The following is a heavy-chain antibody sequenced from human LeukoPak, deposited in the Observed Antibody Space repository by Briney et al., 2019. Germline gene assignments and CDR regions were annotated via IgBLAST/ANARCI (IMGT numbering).Heavy chain of an antibody. CDR2: ISGSGGST. CDR3: AKSEVGVWELGDEYYFDY. V-gene: IGHV3-23*01. D-gene: IGHD1-26*01. Sequence: PGGSLRLSCAASGFTFSSYWMSWVRQAPGKGLEWVSAISGSGGSTYYADSVKGRFTISRDNSKNTLYLQMNSLRAEDTAVYYCAKSEVGVWELGDEYYFDYWGQGTLVTVSS. J-gene: IGHJ4*02. CDR1: GFTFSSYW.